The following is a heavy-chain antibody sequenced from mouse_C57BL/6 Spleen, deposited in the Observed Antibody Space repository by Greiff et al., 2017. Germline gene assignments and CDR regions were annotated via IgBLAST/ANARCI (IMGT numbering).Heavy chain of an antibody. CDR1: GFTFSSYA. Sequence: EVQVVESGGGLVKPGGSLKLSCAASGFTFSSYAMSWVRQTPEKRLEWVATLSAGGSYTYYPDTVKGRFTISRDNAKNDLYLQMSHMKAEDTAKYYCARELYYGAMDYWGKGTSVTVSS. D-gene: IGHD1-1*01. J-gene: IGHJ4*01. CDR3: ARELYYGAMDY. V-gene: IGHV5-4*01. CDR2: LSAGGSYT.